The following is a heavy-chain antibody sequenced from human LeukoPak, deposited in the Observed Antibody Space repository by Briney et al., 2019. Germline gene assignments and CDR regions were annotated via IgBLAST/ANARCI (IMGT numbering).Heavy chain of an antibody. J-gene: IGHJ6*02. V-gene: IGHV3-33*01. Sequence: WVAVILYDGSNKYYADSVKGRFTISRDNSKNTLYLQMNSLRAEDTAVYYCARGYYGMDVWGQGTTVTVSS. CDR3: ARGYYGMDV. CDR2: ILYDGSNK.